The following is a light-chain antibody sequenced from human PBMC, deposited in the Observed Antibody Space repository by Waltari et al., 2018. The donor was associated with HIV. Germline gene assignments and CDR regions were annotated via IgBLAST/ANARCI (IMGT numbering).Light chain of an antibody. Sequence: QSVLPQPPSVSGAPGPRVTISCTGSSSNIGAGYDVHWYQQLPGTAPKLLIYANINRPAGVPDRFSGSKSGSSASLAITGLQAEDEAHYYCQSFDSSLTTSGVIFGGGTKLTVL. CDR1: SSNIGAGYD. CDR2: ANI. CDR3: QSFDSSLTTSGVI. V-gene: IGLV1-40*01. J-gene: IGLJ2*01.